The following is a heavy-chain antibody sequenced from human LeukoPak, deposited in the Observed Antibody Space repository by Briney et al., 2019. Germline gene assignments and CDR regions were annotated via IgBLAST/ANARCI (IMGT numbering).Heavy chain of an antibody. J-gene: IGHJ5*02. Sequence: PSETLSLTCTVSGGSISSYYWSWIRQPAGKGLEWLGRIYTSGSTNYTPSLKSRVTMSVDTSKNQFSLKLSSVTAADTAVYYCARESPGDIAAAGTRWFDPWGQGTLVTVSS. CDR2: IYTSGST. D-gene: IGHD6-13*01. CDR3: ARESPGDIAAAGTRWFDP. V-gene: IGHV4-4*07. CDR1: GGSISSYY.